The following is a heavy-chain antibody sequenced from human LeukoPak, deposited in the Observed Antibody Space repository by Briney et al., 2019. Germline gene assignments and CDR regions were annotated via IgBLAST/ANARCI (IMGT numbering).Heavy chain of an antibody. Sequence: ASVKVSCKASGYTFTSYYMHWVRPAPEQGLEWMGIINPSGGSTSYAQKFQGRVTMTRDTSTNTVYMELSSLRSEDTAVYFCARATLSDYYFNYWGQGTLVTASS. CDR3: ARATLSDYYFNY. V-gene: IGHV1-46*01. J-gene: IGHJ4*02. CDR1: GYTFTSYY. CDR2: INPSGGST.